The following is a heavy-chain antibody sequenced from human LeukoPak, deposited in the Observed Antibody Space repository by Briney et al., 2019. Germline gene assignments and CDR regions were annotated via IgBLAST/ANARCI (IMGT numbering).Heavy chain of an antibody. V-gene: IGHV4-39*07. J-gene: IGHJ4*02. CDR2: IYYSGST. Sequence: SETLSLTCTVSGGSISSSSYYWGWIRQPPGKGLELIGSIYYSGSTYDNPALKSRVTISVDTSKNQFSLKLSSVTAADTAVYYCARDRVTMVRGGLAPYYFDYWGQGTLVTVSS. CDR1: GGSISSSSYY. D-gene: IGHD3-10*01. CDR3: ARDRVTMVRGGLAPYYFDY.